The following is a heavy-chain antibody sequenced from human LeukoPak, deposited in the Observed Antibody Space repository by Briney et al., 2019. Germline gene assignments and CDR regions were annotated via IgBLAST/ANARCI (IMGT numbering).Heavy chain of an antibody. J-gene: IGHJ4*02. Sequence: GGSLRLCCTASGFIFGDYAMSGVRQAPGRGLEWVGFIRSKAYGGTTEYAASVKGRFTISRDDSKSIAYLQMNSLKTEDTAVYYCSRVRYSSSWYVGYSCDYWGQGTLVTVSS. CDR3: SRVRYSSSWYVGYSCDY. V-gene: IGHV3-49*04. CDR1: GFIFGDYA. D-gene: IGHD6-13*01. CDR2: IRSKAYGGTT.